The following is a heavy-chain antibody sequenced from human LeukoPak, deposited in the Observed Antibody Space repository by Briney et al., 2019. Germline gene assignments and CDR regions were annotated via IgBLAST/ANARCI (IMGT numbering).Heavy chain of an antibody. V-gene: IGHV4-59*01. CDR3: ARDGKISPYYGMDV. CDR1: GGSITYYY. J-gene: IGHJ6*02. D-gene: IGHD1-26*01. Sequence: SETLSLTCSVSGGSITYYYWSWIRQTPGKGLEWIGYIYYSGSTDYNPSLKSRVTISVDTSKNQFSLKLSSVTAADTAVYYCARDGKISPYYGMDVWGQGATVTVSS. CDR2: IYYSGST.